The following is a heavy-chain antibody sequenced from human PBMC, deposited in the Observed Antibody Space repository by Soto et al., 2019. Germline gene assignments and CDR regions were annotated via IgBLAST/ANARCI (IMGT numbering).Heavy chain of an antibody. CDR1: GFTFSSYA. J-gene: IGHJ3*02. Sequence: PGGSLRLSCAASGFTFSSYAMSWVRQAPGKGLEWVSAISGSGGSTYYADSVKGRFTISRDNSKNTLYLQMNSLRAEDTAVYYCAKRPYYDFWSGYRDAFDIWGQGTMVTVSS. V-gene: IGHV3-23*01. CDR2: ISGSGGST. CDR3: AKRPYYDFWSGYRDAFDI. D-gene: IGHD3-3*01.